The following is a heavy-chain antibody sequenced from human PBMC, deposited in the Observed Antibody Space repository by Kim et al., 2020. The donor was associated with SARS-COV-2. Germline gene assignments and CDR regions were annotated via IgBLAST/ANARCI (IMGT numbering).Heavy chain of an antibody. V-gene: IGHV3-30*18. D-gene: IGHD3-3*01. Sequence: GGSLRLSCAASGFTFSSYGMHWVRQAPGKGLEWVAVISYDGSNKYYSDSVKGRFTISRDNSKNTLYLQMNSLRAEDTAVYYCAKDPYYDFWSGYRNYFDYWGQGTLVTVSS. CDR3: AKDPYYDFWSGYRNYFDY. CDR1: GFTFSSYG. J-gene: IGHJ4*02. CDR2: ISYDGSNK.